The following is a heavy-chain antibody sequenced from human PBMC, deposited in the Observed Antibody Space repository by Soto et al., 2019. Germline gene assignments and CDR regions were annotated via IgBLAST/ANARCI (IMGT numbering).Heavy chain of an antibody. Sequence: EVQLVESGGGLVQPGGSLILSCAASGCTFSNYWMVWVRQSPRKGLVWVSRIIGDGLYTTYADSVKGLFTISRDNAKNTVYLQMNSLRVEDTAVYYCAIGILGSGTANAHLGPGTLGTVSS. J-gene: IGHJ4*02. CDR3: AIGILGSGTANAH. CDR1: GCTFSNYW. CDR2: IIGDGLYT. D-gene: IGHD3-10*01. V-gene: IGHV3-74*03.